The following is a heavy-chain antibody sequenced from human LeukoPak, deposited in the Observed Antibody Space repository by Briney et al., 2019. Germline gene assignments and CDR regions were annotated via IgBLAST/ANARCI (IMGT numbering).Heavy chain of an antibody. CDR2: IYYSGST. D-gene: IGHD6-19*01. CDR3: ARGTAVAGTEYYFDY. J-gene: IGHJ4*02. CDR1: GYSISSGYY. Sequence: PSETLSLTCTVSGYSISSGYYWGWIRQPPGKGLEWIGYIYYSGSTNYNPSLKSRVTISVDTSKNQFSLKLSSVTAADTAVYYCARGTAVAGTEYYFDYWGQGTLVTVSS. V-gene: IGHV4-61*01.